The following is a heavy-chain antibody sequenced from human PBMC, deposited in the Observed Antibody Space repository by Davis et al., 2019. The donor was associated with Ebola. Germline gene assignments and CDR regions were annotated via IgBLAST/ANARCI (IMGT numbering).Heavy chain of an antibody. CDR3: ARDGDYGYYYYGMDG. J-gene: IGHJ6*02. V-gene: IGHV3-13*01. CDR2: IGTAGDT. Sequence: GESPKISCAASGFTFSSYDMHWVRQATGKGLEWVSAIGTAGDTYYPGSVKGRFTISRENAKNSLYLQMNSLRAEDTAVYYCARDGDYGYYYYGMDGWGQGTTVTVSS. D-gene: IGHD4-17*01. CDR1: GFTFSSYD.